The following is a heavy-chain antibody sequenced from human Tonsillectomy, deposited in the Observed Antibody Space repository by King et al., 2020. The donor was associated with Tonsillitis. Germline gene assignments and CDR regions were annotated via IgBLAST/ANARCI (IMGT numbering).Heavy chain of an antibody. J-gene: IGHJ4*02. Sequence: VQLVESGAEVKKPGASVKVSCKASGYTCGDHLMHWVRQAPGQGLEWMGWSNPNSGGRHYAQKFQGRVIMTRDASINTAYMELSSLRSDDTAVYYCARDRGTFPDYWGQGTLVTVSS. CDR1: GYTCGDHL. V-gene: IGHV1-2*02. CDR3: ARDRGTFPDY. CDR2: SNPNSGGR. D-gene: IGHD1-26*01.